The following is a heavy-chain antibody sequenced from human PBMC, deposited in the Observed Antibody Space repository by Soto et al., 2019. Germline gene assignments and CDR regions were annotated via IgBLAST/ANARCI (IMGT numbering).Heavy chain of an antibody. CDR2: VNPNSGGT. CDR1: GYTFTDYF. J-gene: IGHJ3*02. V-gene: IGHV1-2*04. Sequence: ASVKVSCKASGYTFTDYFLHWVRQAPGQGLEWMGWVNPNSGGTSYAQKFKDWVTMTRDTSINTAYMELRRLRSDDTALYFCARETRMTDFDMWGQGTMVTVS. CDR3: ARETRMTDFDM. D-gene: IGHD2-21*02.